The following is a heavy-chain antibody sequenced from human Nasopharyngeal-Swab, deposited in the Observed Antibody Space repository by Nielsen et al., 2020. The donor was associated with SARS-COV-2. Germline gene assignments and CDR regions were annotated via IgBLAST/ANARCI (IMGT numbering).Heavy chain of an antibody. CDR2: IGSNEAET. V-gene: IGHV3-64*02. J-gene: IGHJ4*01. D-gene: IGHD3-9*01. CDR1: GFTFGSYS. CDR3: ATERGNWFYFDS. Sequence: GSLRLSCAASGFTFGSYSMHWVRQAPGKGLEYVSAIGSNEAETYYADSVKGRFTISRDNSKNILYLQMGTLRPEDTAVYYCATERGNWFYFDSWGHGTLVTVSS.